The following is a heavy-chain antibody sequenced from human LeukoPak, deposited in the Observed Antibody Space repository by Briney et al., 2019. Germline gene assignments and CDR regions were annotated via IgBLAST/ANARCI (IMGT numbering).Heavy chain of an antibody. V-gene: IGHV1-2*02. D-gene: IGHD3-22*01. CDR1: GYTFTSYG. CDR3: AREFYYYDSSGSLNWFDP. J-gene: IGHJ5*02. Sequence: ASVKVSCKASGYTFTSYGISWVRQAPGQGLEWMGWINPNSGGTNYAQKFQGRVTMTRDTSISTAYMELSRLRSDDTAVYYCAREFYYYDSSGSLNWFDPWGQGTLVTVSS. CDR2: INPNSGGT.